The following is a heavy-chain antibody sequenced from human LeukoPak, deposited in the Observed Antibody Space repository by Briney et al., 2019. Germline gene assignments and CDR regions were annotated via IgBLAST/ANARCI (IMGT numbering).Heavy chain of an antibody. D-gene: IGHD5-12*01. J-gene: IGHJ4*02. CDR1: GFTFSSYW. Sequence: GGSLRLSCAASGFTFSSYWMRWVRQAPGKGLVWVSRINSDGSSTSYADSVKGRSTISRDNAKNTLYLQMNSLRAEDTAVYYCARGSGYDTPRLSYWGQGTLVTVSS. V-gene: IGHV3-74*01. CDR2: INSDGSST. CDR3: ARGSGYDTPRLSY.